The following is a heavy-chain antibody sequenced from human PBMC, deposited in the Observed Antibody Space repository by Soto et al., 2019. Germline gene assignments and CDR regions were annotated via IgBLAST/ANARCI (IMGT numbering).Heavy chain of an antibody. CDR3: ARDKVGAAAGTRGYFDY. CDR2: IIPILGIA. CDR1: GGTFSSYT. D-gene: IGHD6-13*01. V-gene: IGHV1-69*08. J-gene: IGHJ4*02. Sequence: QVQLVQSGAEVKKPGSSVKVSCKASGGTFSSYTISWVRQAPGQGLEWMGRIIPILGIANYAQKFQGRVTITAAKSTSTAYMELSSLRSEDTAVYYCARDKVGAAAGTRGYFDYWGQGTLVTVSS.